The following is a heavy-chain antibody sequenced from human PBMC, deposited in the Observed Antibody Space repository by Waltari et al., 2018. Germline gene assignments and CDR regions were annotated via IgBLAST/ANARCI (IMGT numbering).Heavy chain of an antibody. D-gene: IGHD6-13*01. CDR2: IKQDGSEK. CDR1: GLSFLNYW. V-gene: IGHV3-7*01. J-gene: IGHJ4*02. Sequence: EVQLVESGGGLAQPGGSLRLSCAASGLSFLNYWMTWVRQASGKGPEWVANIKQDGSEKYYMDSVKGRFTISRDNAKNSLYLQMNNLRVEDTAVYYCTRGGRDSSWYWRDWGQGTLVTVSS. CDR3: TRGGRDSSWYWRD.